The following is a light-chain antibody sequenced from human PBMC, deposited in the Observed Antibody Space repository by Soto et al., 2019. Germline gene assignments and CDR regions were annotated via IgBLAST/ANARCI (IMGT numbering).Light chain of an antibody. Sequence: DVVMTQSPLSLPVTLGQPASISCRSSQSLVHSDGNTYLNWFQQRPGQSPRRLIYKVSTRDSGVPDRFSGSGSGTDFTLRISSVEAEDVGVYYCMQGTHWPFTFGQGIKLEIK. V-gene: IGKV2-30*02. CDR1: QSLVHSDGNTY. CDR2: KVS. J-gene: IGKJ2*01. CDR3: MQGTHWPFT.